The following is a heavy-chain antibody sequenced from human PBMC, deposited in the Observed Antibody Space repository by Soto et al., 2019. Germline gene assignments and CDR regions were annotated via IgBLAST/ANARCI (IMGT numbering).Heavy chain of an antibody. CDR3: ARVYYDSGAYYYDYFDY. CDR2: IYHSGST. CDR1: GYPISSGYY. V-gene: IGHV4-38-2*01. Sequence: SETLSLTCAVSGYPISSGYYWGWIRQPPGKGLEWIGSIYHSGSTYYNPSLKSRVTISVDTSKNQFSLKLSSVTAADTAVYYCARVYYDSGAYYYDYFDYWGQGTLVTVSS. D-gene: IGHD3-22*01. J-gene: IGHJ4*02.